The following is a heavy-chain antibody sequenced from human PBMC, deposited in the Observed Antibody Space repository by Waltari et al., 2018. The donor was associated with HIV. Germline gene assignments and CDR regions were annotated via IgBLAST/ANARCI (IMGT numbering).Heavy chain of an antibody. CDR2: ISSDGGP. D-gene: IGHD3-22*01. CDR1: GFIFSNFV. J-gene: IGHJ4*01. V-gene: IGHV3-64*01. Sequence: VKLAESGGDLVQPGESLRLTCEGSGFIFSNFVIHWFRQPPGKGLEYVSGISSDGGPYYAKSVRGRFTISRDNSKKTVYLQMESLRGEDTAVYFCARGDYYDSSGPANYWGQGTLVTVSS. CDR3: ARGDYYDSSGPANY.